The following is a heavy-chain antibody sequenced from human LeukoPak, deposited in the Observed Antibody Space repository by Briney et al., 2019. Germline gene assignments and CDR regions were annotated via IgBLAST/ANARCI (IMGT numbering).Heavy chain of an antibody. CDR1: GFTFSSYS. J-gene: IGHJ4*02. Sequence: NPGGSLRLSCAAAGFTFSSYSMNWVRQAPGKGLEWVSSISSSSSYIYYADSVKGRFTISRDNAKNSLYLQMNSLRAEDTAVYYCARPYCSSTSCYTYWGQGTLVTVSA. CDR2: ISSSSSYI. V-gene: IGHV3-21*01. D-gene: IGHD2-2*02. CDR3: ARPYCSSTSCYTY.